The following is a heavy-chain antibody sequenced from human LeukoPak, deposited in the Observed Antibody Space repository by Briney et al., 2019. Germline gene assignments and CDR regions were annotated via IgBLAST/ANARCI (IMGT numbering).Heavy chain of an antibody. CDR1: GFTFSTYA. CDR2: IHYDGSNK. CDR3: AKAARLVPAARMDV. Sequence: GGSLRLSCVASGFTFSTYAMHWVRQAPGKGLEWVAFIHYDGSNKHYADSVKGRFTISRDNSKNTLYLQMNSLRAEDTAVYYCAKAARLVPAARMDVWGKGTTVTVSS. D-gene: IGHD2-2*01. V-gene: IGHV3-30*02. J-gene: IGHJ6*03.